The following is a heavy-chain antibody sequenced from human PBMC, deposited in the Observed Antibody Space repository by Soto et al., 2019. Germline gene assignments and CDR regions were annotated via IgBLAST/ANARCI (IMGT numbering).Heavy chain of an antibody. D-gene: IGHD3-10*01. J-gene: IGHJ6*02. CDR2: IIPIFGTA. Sequence: SVKVSCKASGGTFSSYAISWGRQAPGQGLEWLGGIIPIFGTANYAQKFQGRVTITEDKYKSTAYMELSSLRSEDTAVYYCERDSDYYGSGSYSRLLSYYYGMDVWGQGTTVTVSS. CDR3: ERDSDYYGSGSYSRLLSYYYGMDV. CDR1: GGTFSSYA. V-gene: IGHV1-69*06.